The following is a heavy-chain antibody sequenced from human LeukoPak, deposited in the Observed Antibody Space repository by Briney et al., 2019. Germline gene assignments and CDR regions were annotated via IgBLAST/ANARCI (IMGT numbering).Heavy chain of an antibody. J-gene: IGHJ5*02. V-gene: IGHV1-18*01. CDR3: ARVLAAAAERWFDP. CDR2: ISAYNGNT. Sequence: GSSVKVSCKASGGTFSSYAISWVRRAPGQGLEWMGWISAYNGNTNYAQKLQGRVTMTTDTSTSTAYMELRSLRSDDTAVYYCARVLAAAAERWFDPWGQGTLVTVSS. D-gene: IGHD6-13*01. CDR1: GGTFSSYA.